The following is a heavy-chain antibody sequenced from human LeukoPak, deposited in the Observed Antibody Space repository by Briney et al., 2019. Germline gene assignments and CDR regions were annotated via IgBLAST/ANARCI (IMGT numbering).Heavy chain of an antibody. V-gene: IGHV3-7*02. Sequence: GGSLRLSCAASGFIFSSCWMTWVRQAPGKGLEWVANIKQDGNEKYYVDSVKGRFTISRDNAKNTLYLQMNSLRAEDTAVYYCAIEGYIGPVDYWGQGTLVTVSS. CDR3: AIEGYIGPVDY. D-gene: IGHD5-24*01. CDR2: IKQDGNEK. J-gene: IGHJ4*02. CDR1: GFIFSSCW.